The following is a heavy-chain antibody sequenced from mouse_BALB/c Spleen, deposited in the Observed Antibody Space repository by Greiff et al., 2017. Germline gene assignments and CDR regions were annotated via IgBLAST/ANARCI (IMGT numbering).Heavy chain of an antibody. V-gene: IGHV1-14*01. D-gene: IGHD3-2*01. CDR1: GYTFTSYV. CDR2: INPYNDGT. J-gene: IGHJ3*01. Sequence: EVQLQQSGPELVKPGASVKMSCKASGYTFTSYVMHWVKQKPGQGLEWIGYINPYNDGTKYNEKFKGKATLTSDKSSSTAYMELSSLTSEDSAVYYCAREGDSSGYVVPWFAYWGQGTLVTVSA. CDR3: AREGDSSGYVVPWFAY.